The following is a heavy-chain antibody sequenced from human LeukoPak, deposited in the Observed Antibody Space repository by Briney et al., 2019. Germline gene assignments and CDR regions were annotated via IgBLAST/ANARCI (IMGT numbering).Heavy chain of an antibody. CDR2: IYPGDSDT. V-gene: IGHV5-51*01. D-gene: IGHD3-3*01. J-gene: IGHJ4*02. CDR3: ARRADFWSGGDDY. Sequence: GESLEISCKGSGYSFTNYWIGWVRQMPGKGLEWMGIIYPGDSDTRYSPSFEGQVTISADKSISTAYLQWSSLKASDTAMYYCARRADFWSGGDDYWGQGTLVTVSS. CDR1: GYSFTNYW.